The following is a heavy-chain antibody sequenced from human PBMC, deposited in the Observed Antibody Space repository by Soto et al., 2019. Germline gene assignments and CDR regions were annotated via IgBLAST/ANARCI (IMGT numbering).Heavy chain of an antibody. CDR1: GDSLSSGGHY. CDR3: ARVDHRGYLAILTDY. D-gene: IGHD3-3*02. CDR2: IYDSVNT. Sequence: SETLSLTCTVSGDSLSSGGHYWSWIRQHPGKGLEWIGHIYDSVNTYYSPSLRSRVTISADMSKNQFSLNLRSVTAADTAVYYCARVDHRGYLAILTDYWGQGTLVTVSS. J-gene: IGHJ4*02. V-gene: IGHV4-31*03.